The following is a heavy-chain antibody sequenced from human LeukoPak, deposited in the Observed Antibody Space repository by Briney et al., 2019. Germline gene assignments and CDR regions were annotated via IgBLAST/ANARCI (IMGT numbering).Heavy chain of an antibody. CDR3: ARRLRDYDILTGYGPSYFDY. V-gene: IGHV4-39*01. D-gene: IGHD3-9*01. CDR2: IYYSGST. Sequence: PSETLSLTCTVSGVSISSSSYYWGWIRQPPGKGLEWIGSIYYSGSTYYNPSLKSRVTISVDTSKNQFSLKLSSVTAADTAVYYCARRLRDYDILTGYGPSYFDYWGQGTLVTVSS. CDR1: GVSISSSSYY. J-gene: IGHJ4*02.